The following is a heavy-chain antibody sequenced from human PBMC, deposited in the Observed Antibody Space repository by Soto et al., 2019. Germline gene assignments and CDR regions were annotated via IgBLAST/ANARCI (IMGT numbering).Heavy chain of an antibody. Sequence: EVQLVESGGGLVQPEGSLRLSCAASGFTFSDHYMDWVRQAPGKGLEWVGRIKNKANSSTTAYAAPVKGRFIISIDDSKNSVFLQMNRLKTDGTAVYYLTRGRLGSRRSSDYRGQGILVTV. CDR1: GFTFSDHY. V-gene: IGHV3-72*01. J-gene: IGHJ4*02. CDR3: TRGRLGSRRSSDY. CDR2: IKNKANSSTT. D-gene: IGHD6-13*01.